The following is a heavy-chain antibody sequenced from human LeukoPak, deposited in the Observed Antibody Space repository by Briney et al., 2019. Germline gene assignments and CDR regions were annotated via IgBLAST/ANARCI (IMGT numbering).Heavy chain of an antibody. D-gene: IGHD3/OR15-3a*01. J-gene: IGHJ3*02. CDR3: ASWTSPRAFDI. Sequence: SETLSLTCTVSGGSISSGDYYWNWIRQPPGKGLEWIGYIYYSGSTYYNPSLKSRVTISVDTTKNQFSLKLSSVTAADTAVYYCASWTSPRAFDIWGQGTMVTVSS. CDR2: IYYSGST. V-gene: IGHV4-30-4*01. CDR1: GGSISSGDYY.